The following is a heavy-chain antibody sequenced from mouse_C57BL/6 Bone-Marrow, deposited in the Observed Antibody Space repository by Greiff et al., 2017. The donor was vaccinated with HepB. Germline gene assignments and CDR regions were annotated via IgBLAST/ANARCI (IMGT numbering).Heavy chain of an antibody. Sequence: EVKLVESGGGLVQPGGSLSLSCAASGFTFTDYYMSWVRQPPGKALEWLGFIRKKANGYTTEYSASVKGPFTISRDNSPSILYLQMNALRAEDSATYYCARSPHCGSSPMDYWGQGTSVTVSS. CDR2: IRKKANGYTT. J-gene: IGHJ4*01. CDR3: ARSPHCGSSPMDY. CDR1: GFTFTDYY. V-gene: IGHV7-3*01. D-gene: IGHD1-1*01.